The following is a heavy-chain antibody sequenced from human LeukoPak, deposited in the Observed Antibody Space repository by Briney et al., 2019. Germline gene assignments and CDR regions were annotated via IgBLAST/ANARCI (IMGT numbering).Heavy chain of an antibody. CDR1: GDSIISYY. V-gene: IGHV4-59*08. D-gene: IGHD5-12*01. J-gene: IGHJ4*02. CDR2: IYYSGNT. CDR3: ARLGGYTGYDRGYFDF. Sequence: PSETLSLTCTVSGDSIISYYWSWIRQPPGKGLEWIGYIYYSGNTDHNPSLKSRVTISVDTSKSQFSLKLSSVTAADTAVYYCARLGGYTGYDRGYFDFWGQGTLVTVSS.